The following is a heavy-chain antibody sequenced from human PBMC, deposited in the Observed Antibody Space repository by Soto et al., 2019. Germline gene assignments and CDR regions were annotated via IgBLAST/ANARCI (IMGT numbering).Heavy chain of an antibody. V-gene: IGHV1-18*01. Sequence: ASVKVSCKASGYTFTSYGISWVRQAPGQGLEWMGWISAYNGNTNYAQKFQGRVTVTRDTSASTVYMELSSLRSEDTAVYYCARDSDASVTHWGQGTLVTVSS. CDR3: ARDSDASVTH. CDR1: GYTFTSYG. CDR2: ISAYNGNT. J-gene: IGHJ4*02. D-gene: IGHD4-17*01.